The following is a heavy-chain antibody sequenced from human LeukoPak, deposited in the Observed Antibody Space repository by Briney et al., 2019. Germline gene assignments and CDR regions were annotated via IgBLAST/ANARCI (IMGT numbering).Heavy chain of an antibody. J-gene: IGHJ5*02. V-gene: IGHV1-2*02. CDR3: ESFEVGA. Sequence: GASVKVSCKASGYTFTGYYMHWVRQAPGQGLEWMGWINPNSGGTNYAQKFQGRVTMTRDTSITTVYMELSRLRSDETAVFYCESFEVGAWGQGTLVTVSS. CDR2: INPNSGGT. D-gene: IGHD3-10*01. CDR1: GYTFTGYY.